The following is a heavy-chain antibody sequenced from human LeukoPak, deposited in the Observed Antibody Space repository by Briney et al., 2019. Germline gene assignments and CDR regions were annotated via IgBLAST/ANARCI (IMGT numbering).Heavy chain of an antibody. Sequence: PGGSLRLSCAASGFTFSSYAMSWVRQAPGMGLEWVSAISGSGGSTYYADSVKGRFTISRDNSKNTLYLQMNSLRAEDTAVYYCAKDSLWFGELSPFDYWGQGTLVTVSS. CDR1: GFTFSSYA. V-gene: IGHV3-23*01. CDR2: ISGSGGST. D-gene: IGHD3-10*01. CDR3: AKDSLWFGELSPFDY. J-gene: IGHJ4*02.